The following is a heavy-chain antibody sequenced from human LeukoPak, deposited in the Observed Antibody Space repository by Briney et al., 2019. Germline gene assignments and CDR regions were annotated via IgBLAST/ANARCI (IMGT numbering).Heavy chain of an antibody. CDR1: GFTFSSYA. J-gene: IGHJ4*02. CDR3: ARFLEWLPRGPPFDY. D-gene: IGHD3-3*01. Sequence: GGSLRLSCAASGFTFSSYAMHWVRQAPGKGLEWVAVISYDGSNKYYADSVKGRFTISRDNAKNSLYLQMNSLRAEDTAVYYCARFLEWLPRGPPFDYWGQGTLVTVSS. CDR2: ISYDGSNK. V-gene: IGHV3-30-3*01.